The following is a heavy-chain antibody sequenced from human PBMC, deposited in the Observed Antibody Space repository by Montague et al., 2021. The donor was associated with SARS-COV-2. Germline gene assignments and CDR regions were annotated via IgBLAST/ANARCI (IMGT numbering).Heavy chain of an antibody. CDR3: ARESVRAVAGDFDY. V-gene: IGHV3-30-3*01. Sequence: SLRLSCAASEFTFSNYAMHWVRQAPGKGLEWVAFISYDGSKKYYADSVKGRFTISRDNSKNTLYLQMNSLSAEDTAVYYCARESVRAVAGDFDYWGQGTLVTVSS. D-gene: IGHD6-19*01. J-gene: IGHJ4*02. CDR2: ISYDGSKK. CDR1: EFTFSNYA.